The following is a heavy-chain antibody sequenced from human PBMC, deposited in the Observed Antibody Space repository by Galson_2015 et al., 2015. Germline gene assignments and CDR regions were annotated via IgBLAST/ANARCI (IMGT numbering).Heavy chain of an antibody. Sequence: SVKVSCKASGFTFTSSAVQWVRQARGQRLEWIGWIVVGSGNTNYAQKFQERVTITRDMSTSTAYMELSSLRSEDTAVYYCAAWYYYDSSGPGYDYWGQGTLVTVSS. V-gene: IGHV1-58*01. CDR1: GFTFTSSA. J-gene: IGHJ4*02. CDR2: IVVGSGNT. D-gene: IGHD3-22*01. CDR3: AAWYYYDSSGPGYDY.